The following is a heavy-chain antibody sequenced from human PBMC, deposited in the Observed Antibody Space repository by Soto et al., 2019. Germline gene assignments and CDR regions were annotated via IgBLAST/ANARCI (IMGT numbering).Heavy chain of an antibody. CDR1: GYTFTSYG. D-gene: IGHD6-19*01. J-gene: IGHJ4*02. CDR2: ISAYNGNT. Sequence: APVKVSCKASGYTFTSYGISWVRQAPGQGLEWMGWISAYNGNTNYAQKLQGRVTMTTDTSTSTAYMELRSLRSDDTAVYYCAIVVSGWSIIDYWGQGTLVTXSS. V-gene: IGHV1-18*01. CDR3: AIVVSGWSIIDY.